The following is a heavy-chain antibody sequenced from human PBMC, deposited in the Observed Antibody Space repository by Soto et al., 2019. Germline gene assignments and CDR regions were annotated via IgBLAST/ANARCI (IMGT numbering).Heavy chain of an antibody. CDR1: GYSFTSYW. Sequence: GSLKISCKGCGYSFTSYWIGWVRQMPGKGLEWMGIIYPGDSDTRYSPSFQGQVTISADKSISTAYLQWSSLKASDTAMYYCARLRSPTVDLWGRGTLVTASS. D-gene: IGHD3-3*01. J-gene: IGHJ2*01. CDR3: ARLRSPTVDL. CDR2: IYPGDSDT. V-gene: IGHV5-51*01.